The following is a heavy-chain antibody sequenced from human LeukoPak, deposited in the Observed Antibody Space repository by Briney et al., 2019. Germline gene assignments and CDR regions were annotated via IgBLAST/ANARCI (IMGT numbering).Heavy chain of an antibody. D-gene: IGHD1-26*01. V-gene: IGHV4-34*01. CDR1: GGSFSGYY. CDR3: ARAPLLVSHVPDSGGYPFDY. J-gene: IGHJ4*02. CDR2: INHSGST. Sequence: SETLSLTCAVYGGSFSGYYWSWIRQPPGKGLERIGEINHSGSTNYNPSLKSRVTISVDTSKNQFSLKLSSVTAADTAVYYCARAPLLVSHVPDSGGYPFDYWGQGTLVTVSS.